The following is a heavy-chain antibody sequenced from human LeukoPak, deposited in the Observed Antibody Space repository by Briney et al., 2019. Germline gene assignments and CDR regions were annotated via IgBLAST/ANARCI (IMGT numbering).Heavy chain of an antibody. Sequence: GSLRLSCAASGFTFSSYNINWVRQAPGKGLEWIGNIYYSGSTYYNPSLKSRVTISLNTSKNQFSLELISVTAADTAVYYCASVRRGFGESSKYYAYYYMGVWGQGTMVTVSS. CDR1: GFTFSSYN. CDR3: ASVRRGFGESSKYYAYYYMGV. V-gene: IGHV4-59*04. D-gene: IGHD3-10*01. J-gene: IGHJ6*03. CDR2: IYYSGST.